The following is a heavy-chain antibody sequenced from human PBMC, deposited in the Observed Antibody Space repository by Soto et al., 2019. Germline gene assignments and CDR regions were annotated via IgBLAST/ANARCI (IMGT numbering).Heavy chain of an antibody. CDR3: ASIVGATGFDP. CDR2: ISYDGSNK. J-gene: IGHJ5*02. V-gene: IGHV3-30-3*01. CDR1: GFTSSSYA. Sequence: QVQLVESGGGVVQPGRSLRLSCAASGFTSSSYAMHWVRQAPGKGLEWVAVISYDGSNKYYADSVKGRFTISRDNSKNTLDLQMNSLRAEDTAVYYCASIVGATGFDPWGQGTLVTVSS. D-gene: IGHD1-26*01.